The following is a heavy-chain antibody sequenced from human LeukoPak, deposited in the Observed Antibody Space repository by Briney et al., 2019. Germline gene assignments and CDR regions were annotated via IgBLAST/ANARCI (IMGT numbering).Heavy chain of an antibody. V-gene: IGHV3-11*01. CDR3: ARDLRYSSSWYFGY. CDR2: ISSSGSTI. Sequence: PGGSLRLSCAASGFTFSDYYMSWIRQAPGKGLEWVSYISSSGSTIYYADSVKGRFTISRDNAKNSLYLQMNSLRAEDTAVYHCARDLRYSSSWYFGYWGQGTLVTVSS. J-gene: IGHJ4*02. CDR1: GFTFSDYY. D-gene: IGHD6-13*01.